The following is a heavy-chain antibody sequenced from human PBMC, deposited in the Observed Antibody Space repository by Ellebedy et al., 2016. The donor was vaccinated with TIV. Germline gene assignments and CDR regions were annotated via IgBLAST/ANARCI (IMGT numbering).Heavy chain of an antibody. CDR2: ISGYNGNT. Sequence: AASVKVSCKASGYTFTNYGISWARQAPGQGLEWMGWISGYNGNTYSAQKLQGRDTMTTDTSTSTAYMELRSLRSDDTAVYYCARFVDGDYEDYWGQGALVTVSS. CDR1: GYTFTNYG. V-gene: IGHV1-18*04. J-gene: IGHJ4*02. CDR3: ARFVDGDYEDY. D-gene: IGHD4-17*01.